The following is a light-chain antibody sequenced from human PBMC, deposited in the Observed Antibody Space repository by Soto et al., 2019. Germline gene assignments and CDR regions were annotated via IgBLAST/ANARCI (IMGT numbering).Light chain of an antibody. J-gene: IGKJ4*01. Sequence: EIVLTPSPATLSLSPGERAPLSCRASQSVSKYLGWYQQKPGQAPRLLIHDASNRATGIPARFSGSGSGTDFTLTISSLEPEDFGVYYCQQRSNWPQITFGGGTKVEIK. CDR2: DAS. CDR3: QQRSNWPQIT. V-gene: IGKV3-11*01. CDR1: QSVSKY.